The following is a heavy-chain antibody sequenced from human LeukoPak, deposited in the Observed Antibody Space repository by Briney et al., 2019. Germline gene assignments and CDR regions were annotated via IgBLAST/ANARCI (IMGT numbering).Heavy chain of an antibody. D-gene: IGHD6-6*01. CDR2: IYYSGST. Sequence: PSETLSLTCTVSGGSISSYYWSWIRQPPGKGLEWIGYIYYSGSTNYNPSLKSRVTISVDTSKNQFSLKLSSVTAADTAVYYCARLWQNRIAARPFDYWGQGTLVTVSS. V-gene: IGHV4-59*08. CDR3: ARLWQNRIAARPFDY. J-gene: IGHJ4*02. CDR1: GGSISSYY.